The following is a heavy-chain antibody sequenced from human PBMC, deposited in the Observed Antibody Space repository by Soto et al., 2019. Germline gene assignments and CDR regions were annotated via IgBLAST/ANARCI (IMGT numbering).Heavy chain of an antibody. D-gene: IGHD3-3*01. CDR1: GGTFSSYT. CDR2: IIPILGIA. CDR3: ASLLPRYYDFWSGYSRRYYYYMDV. Sequence: SVKVSCKASGGTFSSYTISWVRQAPGQGLEWMGRIIPILGIANYAQKFQGRVTITADKSTSTAYMELSSLRSEDTAVYYCASLLPRYYDFWSGYSRRYYYYMDVWGKGTTVTAP. V-gene: IGHV1-69*02. J-gene: IGHJ6*03.